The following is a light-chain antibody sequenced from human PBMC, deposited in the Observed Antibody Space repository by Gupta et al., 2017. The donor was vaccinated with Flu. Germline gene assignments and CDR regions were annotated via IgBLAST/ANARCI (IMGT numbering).Light chain of an antibody. CDR3: QQYASSSET. V-gene: IGKV3-20*01. CDR1: QSVSSSY. CDR2: GAS. Sequence: GTRSLSPGERATLACRASQSVSSSYLAWYQQKPGQAPRLLIYGASSRATGIPHRFSGSGSGTDFTLTISRLEPEDFAVYYCQQYASSSETFGQGTKVEIK. J-gene: IGKJ1*01.